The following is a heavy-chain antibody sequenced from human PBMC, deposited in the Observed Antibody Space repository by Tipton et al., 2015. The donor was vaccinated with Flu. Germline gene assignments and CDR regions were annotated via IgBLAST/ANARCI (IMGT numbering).Heavy chain of an antibody. CDR2: IIPIFGTA. CDR3: ARHAIRFLEWSAPEIGWFDP. J-gene: IGHJ5*02. Sequence: QLVQSGAEVKKPGSSVKVSCKASGGTFSSYAISWVRQAPGQGLEWMGGIIPIFGTANYAQKFQGRVTITADESTSTAYMELSSLRSEDTAVYYCARHAIRFLEWSAPEIGWFDPWGQGTLVTVSS. D-gene: IGHD3-3*01. CDR1: GGTFSSYA. V-gene: IGHV1-69*01.